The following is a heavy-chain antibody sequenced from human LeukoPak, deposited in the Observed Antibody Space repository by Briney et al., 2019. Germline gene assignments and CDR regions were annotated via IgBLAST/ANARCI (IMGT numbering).Heavy chain of an antibody. CDR2: IYYSGST. V-gene: IGHV4-39*07. D-gene: IGHD1-26*01. J-gene: IGHJ3*02. Sequence: SETLSLTCTVSGGSISSSSYYWGWIRQPPGKGLEWIGSIYYSGSTYYNPSLKSRVTISVDTSKNQFSLKLSSVTAADTAVYYCARPVPNSGSYPGAFDIWGQGTMVTVSS. CDR3: ARPVPNSGSYPGAFDI. CDR1: GGSISSSSYY.